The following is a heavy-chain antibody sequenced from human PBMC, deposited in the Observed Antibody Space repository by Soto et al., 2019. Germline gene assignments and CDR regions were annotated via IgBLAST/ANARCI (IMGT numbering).Heavy chain of an antibody. CDR2: LSSSDGP. D-gene: IGHD1-1*01. Sequence: PGGYLRLSSAAIGFSVSGKTYLTRVRQAPGEGLEWGAALSSSDGPYPADSVKGRFSVSRDNSKIAFSLQLQRLRPEGTAFYFCATWLQREHAFQTWGLGTTVTVAS. J-gene: IGHJ6*02. V-gene: IGHV3-53*01. CDR3: ATWLQREHAFQT. CDR1: GFSVSGKTY.